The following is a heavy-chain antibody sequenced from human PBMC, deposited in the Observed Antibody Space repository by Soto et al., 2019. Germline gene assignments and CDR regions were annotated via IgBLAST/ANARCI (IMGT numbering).Heavy chain of an antibody. CDR1: GGSISRGGYS. D-gene: IGHD4-4*01. V-gene: IGHV4-30-2*01. Sequence: QLQLQESGSGLVKPSQTLSLTCAVSGGSISRGGYSWSWIRQPPGKGLEWIGYIYHSGSTYYNPSLKRRVTISVDRSKNQFSLKLSSVTAADTAVYYCARGMTTVTTIDYWGQGTLVTVSS. CDR3: ARGMTTVTTIDY. CDR2: IYHSGST. J-gene: IGHJ4*02.